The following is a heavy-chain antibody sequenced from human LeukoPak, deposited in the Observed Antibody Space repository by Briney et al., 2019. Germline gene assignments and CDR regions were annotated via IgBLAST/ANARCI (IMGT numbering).Heavy chain of an antibody. CDR1: GGTFSSYA. CDR3: ARGFIVVVPAATKAGWFDP. D-gene: IGHD2-2*01. J-gene: IGHJ5*02. Sequence: ASVKVSCKASGGTFSSYAISWVRQAPGQGLEWMGGIIPIFGTANYAQKFQGRVTITADESTSTAYMELSSLRSEDTAVYYCARGFIVVVPAATKAGWFDPWGQGTLVTVSS. CDR2: IIPIFGTA. V-gene: IGHV1-69*13.